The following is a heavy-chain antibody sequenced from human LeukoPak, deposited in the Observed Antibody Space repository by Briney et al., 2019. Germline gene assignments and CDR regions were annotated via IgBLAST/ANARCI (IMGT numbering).Heavy chain of an antibody. CDR2: IWYDGSKT. V-gene: IGHV3-33*08. D-gene: IGHD3-10*01. Sequence: PGRSLRLSCAASGFTFSSNGMHWVRQAPGKGLEWVALIWYDGSKTYYADSVKGRFTISRDNSKNTLSLQMNSLRAEDTAVYYCARLMGSYLDYWGQGTLATVSS. CDR3: ARLMGSYLDY. J-gene: IGHJ4*02. CDR1: GFTFSSNG.